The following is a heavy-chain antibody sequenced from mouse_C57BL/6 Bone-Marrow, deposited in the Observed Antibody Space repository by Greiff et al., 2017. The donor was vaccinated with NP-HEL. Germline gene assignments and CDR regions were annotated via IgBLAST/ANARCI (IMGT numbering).Heavy chain of an antibody. V-gene: IGHV7-1*01. D-gene: IGHD2-3*01. CDR2: SRNKANDYTT. CDR1: GFTFSDFY. Sequence: EVNVVESGGGLVQSGRSLRLSCATSGFTFSDFYMEWVRQAPGKGLEWIAASRNKANDYTTEYSASVKGRFIVSRDTSQSILYLQMNALRAEDTAIYYCARDDDGYWAYWGQGTLVTVSA. CDR3: ARDDDGYWAY. J-gene: IGHJ3*01.